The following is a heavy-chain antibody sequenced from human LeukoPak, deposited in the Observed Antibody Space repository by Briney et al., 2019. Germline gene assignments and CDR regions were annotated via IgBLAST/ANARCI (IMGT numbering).Heavy chain of an antibody. V-gene: IGHV4-59*08. J-gene: IGHJ4*02. D-gene: IGHD6-19*01. CDR2: IYYSGST. CDR3: ARFSIGSYDYYFDY. Sequence: SETLSLTCTVSCGSISSYYWSWIRQPPGKGLEWIGYIYYSGSTNYNPSLKSRVTISVDTSKNQFSLKLSSVTAADTAVYYCARFSIGSYDYYFDYWGQGTLVTVSS. CDR1: CGSISSYY.